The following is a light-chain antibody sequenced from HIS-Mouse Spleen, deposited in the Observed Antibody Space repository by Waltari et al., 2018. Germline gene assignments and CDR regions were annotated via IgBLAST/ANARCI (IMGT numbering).Light chain of an antibody. J-gene: IGLJ3*02. CDR1: SSDVGSYNL. Sequence: QSALTQPASVSGSPGQSITISCTGTSSDVGSYNLVSWYQQHPGKAPKLMIYEGSQRPSGVSNRFPGSKSGNTASLTISGLQAEDEADYYCCSYAGSSTWVFGGGTKLTVL. V-gene: IGLV2-23*01. CDR2: EGS. CDR3: CSYAGSSTWV.